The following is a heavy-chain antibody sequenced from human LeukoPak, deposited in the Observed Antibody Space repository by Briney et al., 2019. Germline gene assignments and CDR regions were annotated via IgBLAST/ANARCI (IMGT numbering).Heavy chain of an antibody. Sequence: ASVKVSCKASGYTFTSYCMHWVRQAPGQGLEWMGIINPSGGSTSYAQKFQGRVTMTRDMSTSTVYMELSSLRSEDTAVYYCARATGYSSGWYDAFDIWGQGTMVTVSS. CDR3: ARATGYSSGWYDAFDI. V-gene: IGHV1-46*01. J-gene: IGHJ3*02. CDR2: INPSGGST. D-gene: IGHD6-19*01. CDR1: GYTFTSYC.